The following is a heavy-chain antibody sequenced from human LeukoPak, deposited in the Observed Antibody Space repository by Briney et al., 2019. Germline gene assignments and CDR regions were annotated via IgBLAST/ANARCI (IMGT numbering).Heavy chain of an antibody. J-gene: IGHJ4*02. D-gene: IGHD2-8*01. CDR3: ARGLMTPNTYCDL. CDR2: LWYDGRNK. Sequence: GGSLRLSCAPSGFTFRNSGMHWVRQAPGKGLEWVSGLWYDGRNKAYADSVKGRFTISRDNSENMLYLQMNSLRDEDTAVYYCARGLMTPNTYCDLWGQGTLVTVSS. CDR1: GFTFRNSG. V-gene: IGHV3-33*01.